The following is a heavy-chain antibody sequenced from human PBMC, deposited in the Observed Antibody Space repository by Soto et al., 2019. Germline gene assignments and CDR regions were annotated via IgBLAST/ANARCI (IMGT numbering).Heavy chain of an antibody. CDR2: IWYDGSKQ. D-gene: IGHD3-3*01. CDR1: GFTFSSYG. J-gene: IGHJ4*02. Sequence: QVQLVESGGGVVQPGTSLRLSCAPSGFTFSSYGMHWVRQAPGKGLEWVAVIWYDGSKQYYADSVKGRFTISRDNSKNPLYLQMNSLIAEDTAVYYCARDPGVTNYYFDYWGQGTLVTVSS. CDR3: ARDPGVTNYYFDY. V-gene: IGHV3-33*01.